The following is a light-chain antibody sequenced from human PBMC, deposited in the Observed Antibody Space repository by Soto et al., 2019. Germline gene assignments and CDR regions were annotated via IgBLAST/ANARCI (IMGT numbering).Light chain of an antibody. V-gene: IGKV3-20*01. CDR1: QTFSNSF. CDR2: GES. Sequence: IALTQSPRTPSLSPGERATLSCRASQTFSNSFLSWFQQIPGQSPRLLIYGESMRATGIPDRFSGSGSGTDFTLTISRLEPEDFAVYYCQQCGSSSTFGPGTRLEIK. J-gene: IGKJ5*01. CDR3: QQCGSSST.